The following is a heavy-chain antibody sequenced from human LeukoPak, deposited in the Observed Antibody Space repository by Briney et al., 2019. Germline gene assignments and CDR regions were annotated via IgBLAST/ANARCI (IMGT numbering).Heavy chain of an antibody. CDR1: GNTFTNYW. Sequence: GESLTISCRGSGNTFTNYWIAWVRQLPGKGLEWMGIIYPGDSETRYSPSFQGQVTMSVDKSSNTAYLQWASLKASDTAIYFCARLSARLLDHWGQGTRVTVSS. CDR2: IYPGDSET. CDR3: ARLSARLLDH. V-gene: IGHV5-51*01. J-gene: IGHJ4*02. D-gene: IGHD3-3*01.